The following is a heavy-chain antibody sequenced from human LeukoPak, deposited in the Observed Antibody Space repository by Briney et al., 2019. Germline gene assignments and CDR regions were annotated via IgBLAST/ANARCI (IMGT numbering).Heavy chain of an antibody. J-gene: IGHJ4*02. V-gene: IGHV3-64*02. D-gene: IGHD3-16*02. Sequence: GGSLRLSCAGSGFIFYSYAMHWVRQAPGRGLEYADSVKGRFTISRDNSKNTLYLQMGSLRAEDMAVYYCTRGPGYDYVWGSYRVDYWGQGTLVTVSS. CDR1: GFIFYSYA. CDR3: TRGPGYDYVWGSYRVDY.